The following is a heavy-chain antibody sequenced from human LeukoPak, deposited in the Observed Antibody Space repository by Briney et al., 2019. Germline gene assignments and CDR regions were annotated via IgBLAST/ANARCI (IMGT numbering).Heavy chain of an antibody. Sequence: GGSLRLSCAASGFTVSSNYMSWVRQAPGKGLEWVSIIFSGGGTNYADSVKGRFTISRDNSKNTLYLQMNSLRAEDTAVYYCARCHRPNWFDPWGQGTLVTVSS. CDR1: GFTVSSNY. CDR2: IFSGGGT. J-gene: IGHJ5*02. CDR3: ARCHRPNWFDP. V-gene: IGHV3-53*01.